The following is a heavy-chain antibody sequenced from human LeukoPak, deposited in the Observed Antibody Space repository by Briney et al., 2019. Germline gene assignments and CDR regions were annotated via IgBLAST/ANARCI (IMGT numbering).Heavy chain of an antibody. Sequence: AGTLSLTCAVSGGSISSSNWWSWVRQPPGKGLEWIGEIYHSGSTNYNPSLKSRVTISVDKSKNQFSLKLSSVTAADTAVYYCARGSMVRGPRRFDYWGQGTLVTVSS. J-gene: IGHJ4*02. CDR1: GGSISSSNW. CDR2: IYHSGST. D-gene: IGHD3-10*01. V-gene: IGHV4-4*02. CDR3: ARGSMVRGPRRFDY.